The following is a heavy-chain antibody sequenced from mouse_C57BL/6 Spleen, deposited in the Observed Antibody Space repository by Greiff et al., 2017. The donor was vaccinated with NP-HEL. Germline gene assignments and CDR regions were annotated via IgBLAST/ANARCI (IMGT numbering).Heavy chain of an antibody. J-gene: IGHJ4*01. V-gene: IGHV1-39*01. Sequence: LVESGPELVKPGASVKISCKASGYSFTDYNMNWVKQSNGKSLEWIGVINPNYGTTSYNQKFKGKATLTVDQSSSTAYMQLNSLTSEDSAVYYCARRYYDYEDYAMDYWGQGTSVTVSS. CDR2: INPNYGTT. CDR1: GYSFTDYN. D-gene: IGHD2-4*01. CDR3: ARRYYDYEDYAMDY.